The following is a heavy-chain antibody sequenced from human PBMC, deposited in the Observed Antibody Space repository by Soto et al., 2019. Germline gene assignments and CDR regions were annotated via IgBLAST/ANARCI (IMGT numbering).Heavy chain of an antibody. J-gene: IGHJ3*02. CDR3: AKEWWWEGGAFDI. V-gene: IGHV3-30*18. Sequence: QVQLVESGGGVVQPGRSLRLSCAASGFTFSSYGMHWVRQAPGKGLEWVAVISYDGSNKYYADSVKGRFTISRDNSKNTLYLQMNSLRAEDTAVYYCAKEWWWEGGAFDIWGQGTMVTVSS. CDR2: ISYDGSNK. D-gene: IGHD2-21*01. CDR1: GFTFSSYG.